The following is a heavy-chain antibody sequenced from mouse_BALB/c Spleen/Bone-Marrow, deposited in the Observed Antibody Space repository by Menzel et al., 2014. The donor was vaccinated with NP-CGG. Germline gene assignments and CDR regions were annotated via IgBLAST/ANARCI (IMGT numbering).Heavy chain of an antibody. CDR1: GYTFTSYW. CDR3: TRGDGNYWYFDV. J-gene: IGHJ1*01. V-gene: IGHV1S22*01. Sequence: LQQPGSGLVRPGASVKLSCKASGYTFTSYWMHWVKQRHGQGLEWIGNIYPGSGSTNYDEKFKSKGTLTVDTSSSTAYMHLSSLTSEDSAVYYCTRGDGNYWYFDVWGAGTTVTVSS. D-gene: IGHD2-1*01. CDR2: IYPGSGST.